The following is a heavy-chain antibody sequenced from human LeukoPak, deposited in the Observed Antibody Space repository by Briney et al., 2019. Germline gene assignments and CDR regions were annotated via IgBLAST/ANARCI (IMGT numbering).Heavy chain of an antibody. CDR2: IYYSGST. D-gene: IGHD3-22*01. CDR1: GGSISSSSYY. V-gene: IGHV4-39*01. Sequence: SETLSLTCTVSGGSISSSSYYWGWIRQPPGKGLEWIGSIYYSGSTYYNPSLKSRVTISVDTSKNQFSLKLSSVTAADTAVYYCARLRTSYYYDSSGYYPDYFDYWGQGTLVTVSS. J-gene: IGHJ4*02. CDR3: ARLRTSYYYDSSGYYPDYFDY.